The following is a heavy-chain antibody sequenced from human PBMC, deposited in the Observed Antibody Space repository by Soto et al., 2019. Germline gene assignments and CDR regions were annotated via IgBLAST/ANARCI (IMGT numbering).Heavy chain of an antibody. J-gene: IGHJ3*01. Sequence: QVQLQESGPGLVKPSGTLSLTCAVTGGSISRSNWWTWVRQPPGEGLEWVGEISRSGTTNYQPSLKSRVSISVDKSRNEFSLNLGSVTAADTAMYSCARDSASSGVFTWGQGTMVTVSS. CDR2: ISRSGTT. CDR1: GGSISRSNW. CDR3: ARDSASSGVFT. V-gene: IGHV4-4*02. D-gene: IGHD6-19*01.